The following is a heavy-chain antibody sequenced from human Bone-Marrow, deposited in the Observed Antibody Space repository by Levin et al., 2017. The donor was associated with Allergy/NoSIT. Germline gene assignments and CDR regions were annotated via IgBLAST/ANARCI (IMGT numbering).Heavy chain of an antibody. V-gene: IGHV3-21*01. CDR1: GFTFSSYS. Sequence: PGGSLRLSCAASGFTFSSYSMNWVRQAPGKGLEWVSSISSSSSYIYYADSVKGRFTISRDNAKNSLYLQMNSLRAEDTAVYYCARDSGSWTKPNWFDPWGQGTLVTVSS. D-gene: IGHD6-13*01. CDR3: ARDSGSWTKPNWFDP. CDR2: ISSSSSYI. J-gene: IGHJ5*02.